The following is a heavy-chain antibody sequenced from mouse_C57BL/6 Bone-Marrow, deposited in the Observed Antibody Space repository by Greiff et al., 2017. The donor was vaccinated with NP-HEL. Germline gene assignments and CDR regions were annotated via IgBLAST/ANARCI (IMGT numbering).Heavy chain of an antibody. D-gene: IGHD1-2*01. CDR3: ARPLLRPSWFAY. CDR1: GYTFTSYW. Sequence: VQLQQPGAELVKPGASVKLSCKASGYTFTSYWMHWVKQRPGQGLEWIGMIHPNSGSTNYNEKFKSKATLTVDKSSSTAYMQLSSLTSEDSAVYYCARPLLRPSWFAYWGQGTLVTVSA. V-gene: IGHV1-64*01. J-gene: IGHJ3*01. CDR2: IHPNSGST.